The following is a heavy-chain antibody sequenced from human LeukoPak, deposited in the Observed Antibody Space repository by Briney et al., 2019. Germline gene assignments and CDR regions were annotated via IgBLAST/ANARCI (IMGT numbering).Heavy chain of an antibody. J-gene: IGHJ4*02. D-gene: IGHD3-22*01. CDR3: ARGEYYYDSSGYYYGGYFDY. CDR2: ISSSSSYI. V-gene: IGHV3-21*01. Sequence: GGSLRLSCAASEFTFSSYNMNWVRQAPGKGLEWVSSISSSSSYIYYADSVKGRFTISRDNAKNSLYPQMNSLRAEDTAVYYCARGEYYYDSSGYYYGGYFDYWGQGTLVTVSS. CDR1: EFTFSSYN.